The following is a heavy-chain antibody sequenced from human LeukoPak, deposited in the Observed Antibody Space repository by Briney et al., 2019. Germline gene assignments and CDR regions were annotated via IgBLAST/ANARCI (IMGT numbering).Heavy chain of an antibody. Sequence: GGSVRLSCAASGFRFDDYGMSWVRQAPGKGLEWVSDINWNGGSTAYADSVKGRFTISRDNVKNSLYLQMNSLRAEDTASYHCVRDGTVTEEYFDYWGQGTLVTVSS. CDR2: INWNGGST. J-gene: IGHJ4*02. V-gene: IGHV3-20*01. CDR3: VRDGTVTEEYFDY. D-gene: IGHD4-17*01. CDR1: GFRFDDYG.